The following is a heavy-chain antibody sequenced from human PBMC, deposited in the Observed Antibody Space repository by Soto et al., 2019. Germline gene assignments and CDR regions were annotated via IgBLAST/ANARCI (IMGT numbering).Heavy chain of an antibody. Sequence: PGGSLRLSCAASGFSFSSKWMTWVRQAPGKGLEWVANINPDGSEKQYVDSVRGRFTISRDNAKNSLYLQMNSLRAEDTAVYFCAYSSAYAYFFAPWGQGTLVTVSS. CDR1: GFSFSSKW. CDR3: AYSSAYAYFFAP. J-gene: IGHJ5*02. V-gene: IGHV3-7*01. D-gene: IGHD3-22*01. CDR2: INPDGSEK.